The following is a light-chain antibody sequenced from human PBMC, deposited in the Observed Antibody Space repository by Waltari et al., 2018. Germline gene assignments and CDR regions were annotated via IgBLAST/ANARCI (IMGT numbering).Light chain of an antibody. CDR3: QSYDTSLSVV. Sequence: QSVLTQPPSVSGAPGQRVTISCTGSVSNIGAGYDVHWYQQLPRAAPKLLIYGCTSRPLGVPARFFGSTSGTSASLAIIGLQAEDEADYYCQSYDTSLSVVFGGGTKLTVL. V-gene: IGLV1-40*01. CDR1: VSNIGAGYD. CDR2: GCT. J-gene: IGLJ3*02.